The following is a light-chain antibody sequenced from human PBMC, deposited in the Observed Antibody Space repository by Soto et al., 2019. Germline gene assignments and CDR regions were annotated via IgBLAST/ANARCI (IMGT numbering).Light chain of an antibody. CDR2: DAS. Sequence: IVLTTTAGTLSLSPGERAPLSCMSSQSVSSTYLAWYQQKPGQAPRLLIYDASSRATGIPDKFSGSGSGTDFSLTINRLEPEDSAVYYCQQYGKSPGCFPFGPGTKVDI. V-gene: IGKV3-20*01. CDR1: QSVSSTY. J-gene: IGKJ3*01. CDR3: QQYGKSPGCFP.